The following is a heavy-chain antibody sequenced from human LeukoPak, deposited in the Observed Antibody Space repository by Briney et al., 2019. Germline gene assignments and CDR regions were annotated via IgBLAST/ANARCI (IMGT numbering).Heavy chain of an antibody. CDR2: NYYSGST. CDR3: ARGTTIFGVVIASLSGMDV. V-gene: IGHV4-31*03. CDR1: GGSISSGGYY. Sequence: PSETLSLTCTVSGGSISSGGYYWSWIRQHPGKGLEWIGYNYYSGSTYYNPSLKSRVTISVDTSKNQFSLKLSSVTAADTAVYYCARGTTIFGVVIASLSGMDVWGQGTTVTVSS. J-gene: IGHJ6*02. D-gene: IGHD3-3*01.